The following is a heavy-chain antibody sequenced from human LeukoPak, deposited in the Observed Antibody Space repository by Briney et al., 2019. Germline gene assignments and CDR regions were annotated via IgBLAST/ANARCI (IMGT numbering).Heavy chain of an antibody. D-gene: IGHD4/OR15-4a*01. V-gene: IGHV3-53*01. CDR2: IYSDNT. CDR3: ARRAGAYSHPYDY. J-gene: IGHJ4*02. CDR1: GFTVSSNS. Sequence: GGSLSLSCTVSGFTVSSNSMSWLRKAPGKGLEWVSFIYSDNTHYSDSAKARFTISRDNSKNTLYLQMSSMRAEDTAVYYCARRAGAYSHPYDYWGQGTLVTVSS.